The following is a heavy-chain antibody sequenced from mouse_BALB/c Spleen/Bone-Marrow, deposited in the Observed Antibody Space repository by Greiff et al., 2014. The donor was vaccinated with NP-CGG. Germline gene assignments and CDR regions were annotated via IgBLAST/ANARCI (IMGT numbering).Heavy chain of an antibody. CDR1: AYTFTDYT. D-gene: IGHD3-1*01. CDR2: IIPSSGYT. J-gene: IGHJ4*01. V-gene: IGHV1-4*01. CDR3: ASRATFRATSYAIDY. Sequence: VQLQQSGAELARPGASVKMSCKASAYTFTDYTVHWVKQRPGQGLEWIGYIIPSSGYTNYNQIFKDKATLTADKSSSTAYMQLSSLTSEASAVYYCASRATFRATSYAIDYWGQGNSVTVSS.